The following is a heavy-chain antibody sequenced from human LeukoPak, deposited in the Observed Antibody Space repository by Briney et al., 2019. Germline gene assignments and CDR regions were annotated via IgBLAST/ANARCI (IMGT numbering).Heavy chain of an antibody. J-gene: IGHJ3*02. D-gene: IGHD6-19*01. Sequence: SETLSLTCTVSGASINSYSWGWIRQPAGRPLEWIGRFYTSGSNDYNPSLRSRVTMSVDTSRNQQFSLKLSSVTAADTAVYYCVSPDSGGGAFDIWGQGTMVIVSS. CDR3: VSPDSGGGAFDI. CDR2: FYTSGSN. V-gene: IGHV4-4*07. CDR1: GASINSYS.